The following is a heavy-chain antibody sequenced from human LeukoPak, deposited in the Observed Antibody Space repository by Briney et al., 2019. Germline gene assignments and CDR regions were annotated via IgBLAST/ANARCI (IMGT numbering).Heavy chain of an antibody. CDR3: ARAAGVDYGGKTFDY. D-gene: IGHD4-23*01. J-gene: IGHJ4*02. V-gene: IGHV1-69*05. CDR2: IIPIFGTA. Sequence: ASVKVSCKASGGTFSSYATSWVRQAPGHGLEWMGGIIPIFGTANYAQKFQGRVTITTDESTSTAYMELSSLRSDDTAVYYCARAAGVDYGGKTFDYWGQGTLVTVSS. CDR1: GGTFSSYA.